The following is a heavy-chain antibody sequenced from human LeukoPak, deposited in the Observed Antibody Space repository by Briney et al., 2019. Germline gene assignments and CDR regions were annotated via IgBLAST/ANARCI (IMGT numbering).Heavy chain of an antibody. CDR2: INPNIGGT. V-gene: IGHV1-2*02. J-gene: IGHJ4*02. Sequence: GASVKVSCKTSGYTFIAYYMHWVRQAPGQGLEWMGWINPNIGGTNYAQKFQGRVTMTRDTSISTAYMELSRLSSDDTAVYYCAREAEDSSGPSYYFDYWGQGTLVTVSS. CDR3: AREAEDSSGPSYYFDY. D-gene: IGHD6-19*01. CDR1: GYTFIAYY.